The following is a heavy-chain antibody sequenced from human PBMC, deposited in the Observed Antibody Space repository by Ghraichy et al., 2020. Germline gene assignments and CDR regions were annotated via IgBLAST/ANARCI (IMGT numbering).Heavy chain of an antibody. D-gene: IGHD2-15*01. J-gene: IGHJ6*02. Sequence: GGSLRLSCAASGFTFSNYDMNWVRQAPGKGLEWDSGIIGDGGTTFHADSVRGRFTISRDNSKNTLYLQMNSLRVEDTAVYYCAKGYGMDVWGQGTTVTVSS. CDR2: IIGDGGTT. V-gene: IGHV3-23*01. CDR3: AKGYGMDV. CDR1: GFTFSNYD.